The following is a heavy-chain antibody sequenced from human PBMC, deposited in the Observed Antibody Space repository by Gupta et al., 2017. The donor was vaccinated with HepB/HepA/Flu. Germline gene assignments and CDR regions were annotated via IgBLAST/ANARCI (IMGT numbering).Heavy chain of an antibody. CDR1: GGSISSYS. Sequence: QVQLQESGPGLVKPSETLSLTCTVSGGSISSYSWSWIRQPPGNGLEWIGYIYYSGSPNYNPPLKSRVPISVDTSKNQFSLKLSSVTAAGTAVYYCARVIYYYYYMDVWGKGTTVTVSS. CDR3: ARVIYYYYYMDV. V-gene: IGHV4-59*01. D-gene: IGHD3-10*01. CDR2: IYYSGSP. J-gene: IGHJ6*03.